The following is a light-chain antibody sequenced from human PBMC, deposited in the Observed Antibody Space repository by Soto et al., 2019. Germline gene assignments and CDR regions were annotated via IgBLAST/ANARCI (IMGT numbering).Light chain of an antibody. Sequence: DIQMTQSPSSLSASVGDRVTITCRASQSISSYLNWYQQKPGKAPKLLIYAASSLQSGVPSRFSGSGSLTDFTLTISSLQPEDFATYYCQQSYSTPMYTFGQGTKLEIK. CDR1: QSISSY. CDR2: AAS. CDR3: QQSYSTPMYT. V-gene: IGKV1-39*01. J-gene: IGKJ2*01.